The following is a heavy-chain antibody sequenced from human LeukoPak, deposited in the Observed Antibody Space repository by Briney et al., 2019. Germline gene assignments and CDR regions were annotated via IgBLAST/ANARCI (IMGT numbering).Heavy chain of an antibody. CDR1: GGTFSSYA. J-gene: IGHJ6*02. Sequence: SVKVSCKASGGTFSSYAISWVRQAPGQGLEWMGRIIPILGIASYAQKFQGRVTITADKSTSTAYMELSSLRSEDTAVYYCARDRRAKPLGYCSGGSCYSDYYYGMDVWGQGTTVTVSS. CDR2: IIPILGIA. V-gene: IGHV1-69*04. CDR3: ARDRRAKPLGYCSGGSCYSDYYYGMDV. D-gene: IGHD2-15*01.